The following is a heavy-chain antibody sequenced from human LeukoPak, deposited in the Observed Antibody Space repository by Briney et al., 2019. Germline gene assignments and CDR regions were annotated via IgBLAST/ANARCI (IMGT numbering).Heavy chain of an antibody. Sequence: GRSLRLSCAASGFTFSSYGMHWVRQAPGKGLEWVAVISYDGSNKYYADSVKGRFTISRDNSKNTLYLQMNSLRAEDTAVYYCAKDWGAVAVNWFDPWGQGTLVTVS. D-gene: IGHD6-19*01. CDR1: GFTFSSYG. V-gene: IGHV3-30*18. CDR2: ISYDGSNK. CDR3: AKDWGAVAVNWFDP. J-gene: IGHJ5*02.